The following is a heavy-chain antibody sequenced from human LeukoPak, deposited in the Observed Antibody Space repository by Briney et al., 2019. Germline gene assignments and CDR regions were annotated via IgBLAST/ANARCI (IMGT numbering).Heavy chain of an antibody. CDR1: GFTFSSYW. Sequence: GESLRLSCAASGFTFSSYWMHWVRQVPGKGLVWVSRINSDGSSTSYADSVKGRFTLSRDNAKNTMYLQMNSLRAEDTAVYYCARRGEDGSYYDYWGQGTLVTVSS. J-gene: IGHJ4*02. V-gene: IGHV3-74*01. CDR2: INSDGSST. D-gene: IGHD1-26*01. CDR3: ARRGEDGSYYDY.